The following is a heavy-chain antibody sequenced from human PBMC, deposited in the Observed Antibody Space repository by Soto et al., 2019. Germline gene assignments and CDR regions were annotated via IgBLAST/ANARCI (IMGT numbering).Heavy chain of an antibody. CDR3: ARDWGGYCSSTSCYWYGMDV. Sequence: LSLTCAISGDSVSSNSAAWNWIRQSPSRGLEWLGRTYYRSKWYNDYAVSVKSRITINPDTSKNQFSLQLNSVTPEDTAVYYCARDWGGYCSSTSCYWYGMDVWGQGTTVTVSS. D-gene: IGHD2-2*01. CDR1: GDSVSSNSAA. J-gene: IGHJ6*02. CDR2: TYYRSKWYN. V-gene: IGHV6-1*01.